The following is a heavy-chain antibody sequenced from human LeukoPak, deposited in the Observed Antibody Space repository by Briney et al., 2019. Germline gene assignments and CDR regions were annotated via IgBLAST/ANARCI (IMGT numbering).Heavy chain of an antibody. J-gene: IGHJ5*02. CDR2: INPNSGGT. CDR3: ARDPMVRGIYNWFDP. Sequence: ASVKVSCKASGYTFTDYYIHWVRQAPGQGLEWLGWINPNSGGTNYAQKFQGRVTMTTDTSISTAYMELSRLRSDDTAVYYCARDPMVRGIYNWFDPWGQGTLVTVSS. V-gene: IGHV1-2*02. D-gene: IGHD3-10*01. CDR1: GYTFTDYY.